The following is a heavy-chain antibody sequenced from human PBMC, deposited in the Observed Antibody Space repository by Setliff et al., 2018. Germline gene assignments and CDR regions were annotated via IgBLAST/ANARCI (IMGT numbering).Heavy chain of an antibody. CDR2: ISTNTGNP. D-gene: IGHD3-16*01. CDR3: AREGEGSTFFPLDAFDI. CDR1: GYTFSSYA. V-gene: IGHV7-4-1*02. Sequence: SCKASGYTFSSYAMNWVRQAPGQGLEWMGWISTNTGNPTYAQGFTGRFVFSLDTSVSTAYLQISSLKAEDTAVYYCAREGEGSTFFPLDAFDIWGQGTMVTVS. J-gene: IGHJ3*02.